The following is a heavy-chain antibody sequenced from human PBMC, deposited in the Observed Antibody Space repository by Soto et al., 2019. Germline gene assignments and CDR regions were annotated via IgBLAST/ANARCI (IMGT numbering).Heavy chain of an antibody. Sequence: DSVKGRLTVSRDNSKNTLYLQLNSLKAEDTAVYYCARSMVRGSLSAFDVWGQGTTVTVSS. CDR3: ARSMVRGSLSAFDV. D-gene: IGHD3-10*01. J-gene: IGHJ3*01. V-gene: IGHV3-30*01.